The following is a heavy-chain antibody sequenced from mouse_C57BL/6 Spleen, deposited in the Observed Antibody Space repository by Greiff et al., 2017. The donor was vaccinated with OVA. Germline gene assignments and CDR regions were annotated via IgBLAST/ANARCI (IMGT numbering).Heavy chain of an antibody. V-gene: IGHV5-4*01. CDR2: ISDGGSYT. Sequence: EVMLVESGGGLVKPGGSLKLSCAASGFTFSSYAMSWVRQTPEKRLEWVATISDGGSYTYYPDNVKGRFTISRDNAKNNLYLQMSHLKSEDTAMYYCAREITGFAYWGQGTLVTVSA. CDR1: GFTFSSYA. J-gene: IGHJ3*01. CDR3: AREITGFAY. D-gene: IGHD1-3*01.